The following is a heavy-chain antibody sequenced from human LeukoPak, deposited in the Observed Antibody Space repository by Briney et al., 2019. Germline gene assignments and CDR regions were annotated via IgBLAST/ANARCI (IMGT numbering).Heavy chain of an antibody. CDR2: ISGSGYSK. CDR1: GFKFSDYS. J-gene: IGHJ1*01. Sequence: GGSLRLSCVGSGFKFSDYSIGWFRQAPGKGLQWISHISGSGYSKYDADSVKGRFTISRDNVKGSVFLQMNSLRVDDTAVYYCARDRLANEGLQLYDIWGEGTLVTVSS. D-gene: IGHD5-24*01. CDR3: ARDRLANEGLQLYDI. V-gene: IGHV3-11*04.